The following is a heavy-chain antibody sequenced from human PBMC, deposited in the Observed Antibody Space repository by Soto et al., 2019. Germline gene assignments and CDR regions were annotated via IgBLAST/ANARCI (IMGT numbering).Heavy chain of an antibody. CDR1: GGSISGDYY. V-gene: IGHV4-30-4*08. J-gene: IGHJ4*02. CDR2: IYYSGSS. CDR3: ARGEARWPGYFDS. Sequence: SETLSLTCSVSGGSISGDYYWSWIRQSPEKGLEWIGYIYYSGSSYSNPALQSRLSMSLDTSKNQFSLKLRSVTAADTAVYYCARGEARWPGYFDSWGQGALVTVSS. D-gene: IGHD3-16*01.